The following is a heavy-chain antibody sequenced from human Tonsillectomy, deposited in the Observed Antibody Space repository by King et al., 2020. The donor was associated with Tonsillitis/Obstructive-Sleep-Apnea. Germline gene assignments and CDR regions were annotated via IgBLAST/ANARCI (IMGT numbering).Heavy chain of an antibody. Sequence: VQLVESGGDVVQPGRSLRLACAASGFTFSCYAIHWVRQAPGKGLEWVAVISYDGSSKYYADSVKGRFTISRDNSKNTLYLQMNSLRADDTAVYYCARDGSLATPPYYYFHMDVWGKGTTVTVSS. V-gene: IGHV3-30*04. CDR1: GFTFSCYA. CDR3: ARDGSLATPPYYYFHMDV. J-gene: IGHJ6*03. CDR2: ISYDGSSK.